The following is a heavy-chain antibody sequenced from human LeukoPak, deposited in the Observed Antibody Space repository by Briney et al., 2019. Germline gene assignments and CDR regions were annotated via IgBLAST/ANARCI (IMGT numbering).Heavy chain of an antibody. CDR1: GFTFSSYW. CDR2: IKQDGSEK. Sequence: GGSLRLSCAASGFTFSSYWMSWVRQAPGKGLEWVANIKQDGSEKYHVDSVKGRFTISRDNAKNSLYLQMNSLRAEDTAVYYCARVVHLVKGYCSGGSCLPPLLTSYYFDYWGQGTLVTVSS. V-gene: IGHV3-7*01. J-gene: IGHJ4*02. CDR3: ARVVHLVKGYCSGGSCLPPLLTSYYFDY. D-gene: IGHD2-15*01.